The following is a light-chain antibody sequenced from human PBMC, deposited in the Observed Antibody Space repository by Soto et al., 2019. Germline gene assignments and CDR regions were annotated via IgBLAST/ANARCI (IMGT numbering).Light chain of an antibody. Sequence: EIVVTQSPGTLSLSPGERATLSCRASQSVSSSYLAWYQQKPGQAPRLLISRASSRATGIPDRFSGSGSGTDFTLTISRLEPEDFAVYYCQQYGSSRTFGQGTKVDNK. CDR2: RAS. CDR3: QQYGSSRT. J-gene: IGKJ1*01. V-gene: IGKV3-20*01. CDR1: QSVSSSY.